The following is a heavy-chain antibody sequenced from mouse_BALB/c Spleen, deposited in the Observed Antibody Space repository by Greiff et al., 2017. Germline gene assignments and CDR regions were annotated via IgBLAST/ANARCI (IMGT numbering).Heavy chain of an antibody. CDR2: ISYSGST. V-gene: IGHV3-2*02. CDR1: GYSITSDYA. J-gene: IGHJ4*01. D-gene: IGHD4-1*01. CDR3: ARERTGTWGYAMDY. Sequence: DVQLQESGPGLVKPSQSLSLTCTVTGYSITSDYAWNWIRQFPGNKLEWMGYISYSGSTSYNPSLKSRISITRDTSKNQFFLQLNSVTTEDTATYYCARERTGTWGYAMDYWGQGTSVTVSS.